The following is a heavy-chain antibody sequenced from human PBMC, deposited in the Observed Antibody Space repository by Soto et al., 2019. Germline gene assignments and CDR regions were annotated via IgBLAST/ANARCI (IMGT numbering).Heavy chain of an antibody. D-gene: IGHD3-9*01. Sequence: QVQLVQSGAEVKKPGSSVKVSCKASGGTFSSYTISWVRQAPGQGLEWMGRIIPILGIANYAQKFQGRVTSTADKSTSTAYMELSSLRSEDTPVYYCARGGYDILTGYGTYYFDYWGRGTLVTVSS. CDR1: GGTFSSYT. J-gene: IGHJ4*02. V-gene: IGHV1-69*02. CDR3: ARGGYDILTGYGTYYFDY. CDR2: IIPILGIA.